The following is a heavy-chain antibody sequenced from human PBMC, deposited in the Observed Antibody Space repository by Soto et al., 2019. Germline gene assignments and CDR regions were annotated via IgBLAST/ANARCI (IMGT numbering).Heavy chain of an antibody. CDR2: ISYDGSNK. Sequence: QVQLVESGGGVVQPGRSLRLSCAASGFTFSSYAMHWVRQAPGKGLEWVAVISYDGSNKYYADSVKGRFTISRDNSKNTLYLQMNSLRAEDTAVYYCAREYCSSTSCRRSSGMDVWGQGTTVTVSS. D-gene: IGHD2-2*01. V-gene: IGHV3-30-3*01. CDR1: GFTFSSYA. J-gene: IGHJ6*02. CDR3: AREYCSSTSCRRSSGMDV.